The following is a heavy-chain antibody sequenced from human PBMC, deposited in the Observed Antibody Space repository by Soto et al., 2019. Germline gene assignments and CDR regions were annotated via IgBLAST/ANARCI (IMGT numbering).Heavy chain of an antibody. D-gene: IGHD3-9*01. J-gene: IGHJ4*02. CDR3: ARLEGLATISYYFDF. V-gene: IGHV4-39*01. CDR2: IYYSGSN. CDR1: DGSISSSAYF. Sequence: SETLSLTCTVSDGSISSSAYFWDWIRQPPGKGLEWIGSIYYSGSNYYRPSLKSRVTMSVDTSKNQFSLKLSSVTAADTAVYFCARLEGLATISYYFDFWGQGAQVTVSS.